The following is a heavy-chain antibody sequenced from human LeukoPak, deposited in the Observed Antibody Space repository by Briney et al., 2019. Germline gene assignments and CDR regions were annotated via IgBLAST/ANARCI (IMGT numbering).Heavy chain of an antibody. J-gene: IGHJ6*02. CDR2: IYYSGST. V-gene: IGHV4-59*08. CDR1: GGSISSYY. Sequence: SETLSLTCTVSGGSISSYYWSWIRQPPGKGLEWTGYIYYSGSTNYNPSLKSRVTISVDTSKNQFSLKLSSVTAADTAVYYCACIAARSYYYGMDVWGQGTTVTVSS. CDR3: ACIAARSYYYGMDV. D-gene: IGHD6-13*01.